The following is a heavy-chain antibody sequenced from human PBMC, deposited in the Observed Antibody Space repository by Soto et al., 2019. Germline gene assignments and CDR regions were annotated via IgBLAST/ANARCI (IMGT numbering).Heavy chain of an antibody. CDR3: ARDQYDYYVMDV. Sequence: SETLSLTCPVSGGAINSYYWTWIRQPAGKGLEWIGRIYSSGSTKYNPSLQSRVTMSLDTSKNQFSLRLTSVTAADTAVYYCARDQYDYYVMDVWGQGTTVTVSS. J-gene: IGHJ6*02. CDR1: GGAINSYY. CDR2: IYSSGST. V-gene: IGHV4-4*07.